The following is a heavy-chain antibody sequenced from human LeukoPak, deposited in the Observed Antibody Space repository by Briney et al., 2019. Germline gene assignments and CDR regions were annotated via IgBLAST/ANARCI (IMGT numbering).Heavy chain of an antibody. Sequence: PSETLSLTCTVSGGSLSSSSYYWGWIRQPPGKGLEWIGSIYYSGSTYYNPSLKSRVTISVDTSKNQFSLKLSSVTAADTAVYYCARVTMTTVTTYLDYWGQGTLVTVSS. CDR2: IYYSGST. J-gene: IGHJ4*02. D-gene: IGHD4-17*01. CDR1: GGSLSSSSYY. CDR3: ARVTMTTVTTYLDY. V-gene: IGHV4-39*07.